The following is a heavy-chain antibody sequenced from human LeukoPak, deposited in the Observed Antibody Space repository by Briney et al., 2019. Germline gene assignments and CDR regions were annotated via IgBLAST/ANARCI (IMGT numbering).Heavy chain of an antibody. Sequence: GGSLRLSCAASEFIFSGYSMNWVRQAPGKGLEWVANIKQDGSEKQYVDSVRGRFTISRDNAKNSLYLQMSSLRVEDTAVYYCARDGFVGAADYWGQGTLVTVSS. CDR3: ARDGFVGAADY. J-gene: IGHJ4*02. D-gene: IGHD6-13*01. V-gene: IGHV3-7*01. CDR1: EFIFSGYS. CDR2: IKQDGSEK.